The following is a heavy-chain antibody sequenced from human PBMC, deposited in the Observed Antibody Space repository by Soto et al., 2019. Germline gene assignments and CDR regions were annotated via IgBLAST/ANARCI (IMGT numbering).Heavy chain of an antibody. D-gene: IGHD1-26*01. CDR1: GYSFTGLD. CDR2: MEPSSGRT. V-gene: IGHV1-8*01. CDR3: ARGVTAGVDY. J-gene: IGHJ4*02. Sequence: QVQLVQSGAEARVPGASVKVSCKASGYSFTGLDINWVRQTPGQGLEWMGWMEPSSGRTGYAQKCQGRVTMTRDTSINTAYMELSSLTSDDTAFYYCARGVTAGVDYWGQGTLVTVSS.